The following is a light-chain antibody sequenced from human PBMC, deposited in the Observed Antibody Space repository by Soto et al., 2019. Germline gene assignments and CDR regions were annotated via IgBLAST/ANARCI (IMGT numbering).Light chain of an antibody. CDR1: QDISNY. Sequence: DIQMTQSPSSLSASVGDRVTITCQASQDISNYLNWYQQKPGKAPKLLIYDASNLETGVPSRFSGSGPGTDFTFTISSLQPEDIATYYCQQYDNLPLTFGGATKVEIK. CDR3: QQYDNLPLT. CDR2: DAS. V-gene: IGKV1-33*01. J-gene: IGKJ4*01.